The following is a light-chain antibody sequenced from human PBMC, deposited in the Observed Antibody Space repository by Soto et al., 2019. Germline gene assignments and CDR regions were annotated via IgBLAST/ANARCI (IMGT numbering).Light chain of an antibody. V-gene: IGKV3-20*01. J-gene: IGKJ2*01. Sequence: EIVLTQSPGTLSLSPGERATLSCRASQSINSGYLAWYQQRPGRAPRLLIYGADSRATGAPDRFSGSGSGTDFTLTISRLEPEDFAVYYCQLSGSTGTFGQGTKLEIK. CDR1: QSINSGY. CDR3: QLSGSTGT. CDR2: GAD.